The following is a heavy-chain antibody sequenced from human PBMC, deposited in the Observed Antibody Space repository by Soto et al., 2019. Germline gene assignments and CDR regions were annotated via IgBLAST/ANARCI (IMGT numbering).Heavy chain of an antibody. CDR3: AKALQFYGSGTPFYY. V-gene: IGHV3-53*02. CDR2: IYNNGDS. D-gene: IGHD3-10*01. Sequence: EVQLVETGGGLIQPGGSLRLSCAVSGFAVSNSYLSWVRQAPGKGLEWVSIIYNNGDSYYPDSVRGRFTISRDTSKNMVFLQMISRTAEDTAMYYCAKALQFYGSGTPFYYGGQGTLVTVSS. J-gene: IGHJ4*02. CDR1: GFAVSNSY.